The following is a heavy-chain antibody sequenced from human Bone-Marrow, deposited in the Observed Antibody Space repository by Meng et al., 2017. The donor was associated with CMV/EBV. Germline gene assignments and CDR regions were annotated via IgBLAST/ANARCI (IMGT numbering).Heavy chain of an antibody. CDR2: ISYDGSNK. CDR1: GFTFSSYA. D-gene: IGHD6-13*01. CDR3: AGDPEQQLDYYYYYGMDV. Sequence: GESLKISCAASGFTFSSYAMHWVRQAPGKGLEWVAVISYDGSNKYYADSVKGRFTISRDNSKNTLYLQMNSLRAEDTAVYYCAGDPEQQLDYYYYYGMDVWGQGTTVTVSS. V-gene: IGHV3-30*04. J-gene: IGHJ6*02.